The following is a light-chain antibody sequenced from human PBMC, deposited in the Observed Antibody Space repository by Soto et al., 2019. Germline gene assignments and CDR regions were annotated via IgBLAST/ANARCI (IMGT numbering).Light chain of an antibody. CDR3: QQYANSHGT. CDR1: QSVSTNY. Sequence: ENVMTQSPGTLSLSPGERATLSCRASQSVSTNYVAWYQQKPGQAPRLLIYGASSRASGIPDRFRGSGSGTNFTPTISRLEPEDFAVYYCQQYANSHGTFGQGTKVDIK. J-gene: IGKJ1*01. V-gene: IGKV3-20*01. CDR2: GAS.